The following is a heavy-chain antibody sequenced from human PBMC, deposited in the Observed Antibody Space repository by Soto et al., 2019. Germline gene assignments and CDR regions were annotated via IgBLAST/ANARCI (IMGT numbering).Heavy chain of an antibody. CDR2: IYWDDDK. CDR3: ANRSYFTNGVCWISFYF. Sequence: PAQTLTLTCTFSGSSLSTSGVGVGWIRQPPGKALEWLALIYWDDDKRYSPSLKSRLTITKDTSKNQLVLTMTNMENVDTATYYCANRSYFTNGVCWISFYFRGQGYLVIVS. D-gene: IGHD2-8*01. J-gene: IGHJ4*02. V-gene: IGHV2-5*02. CDR1: GSSLSTSGVG.